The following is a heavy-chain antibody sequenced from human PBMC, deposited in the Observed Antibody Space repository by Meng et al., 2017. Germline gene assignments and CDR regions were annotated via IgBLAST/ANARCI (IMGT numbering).Heavy chain of an antibody. CDR2: IYWDDDK. CDR1: GFSLSTSGVG. CDR3: AHSTLGYYDSSGPYFDY. V-gene: IGHV2-5*02. D-gene: IGHD3-22*01. Sequence: IPLNGSGPTLVKPPQPLTLTWPFSGFSLSTSGVGVGWIRQPPGKALEWLALIYWDDDKRYSPSLKSRLTITKDTSKNQVVLTMTNMDPVDTATYYCAHSTLGYYDSSGPYFDYWGQGTLVTVSS. J-gene: IGHJ4*02.